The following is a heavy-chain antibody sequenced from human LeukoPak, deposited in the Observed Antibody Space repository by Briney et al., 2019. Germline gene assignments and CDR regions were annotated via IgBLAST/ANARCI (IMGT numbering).Heavy chain of an antibody. J-gene: IGHJ3*01. CDR1: GFTFDDYA. V-gene: IGHV3-9*01. CDR3: AKDDHATTGPFDF. CDR2: ISWNGGDT. D-gene: IGHD1-1*01. Sequence: GGSLRLSCAASGFTFDDYAMHWVRQAPGKGLEWVSSISWNGGDTDYADSVKGRFTISRDNAENALYLQMNSLRAEDTALYYCAKDDHATTGPFDFWGQGTRVTVSS.